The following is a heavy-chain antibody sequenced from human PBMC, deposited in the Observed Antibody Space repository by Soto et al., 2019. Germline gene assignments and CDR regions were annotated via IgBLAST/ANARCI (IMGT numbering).Heavy chain of an antibody. D-gene: IGHD4-17*01. J-gene: IGHJ4*02. V-gene: IGHV3-66*01. CDR3: AKMGTTVTTSLWY. CDR2: IYSGGVT. Sequence: EVQLVESGGGLVQPGGSLRLSCAASGFTVSNNYMCWVRQAPGKGLEWVSLIYSGGVTHYADSVRGRFTISRDNSRNTLYLQMNRLRADDTAVYYCAKMGTTVTTSLWYWGQGTLLTVSS. CDR1: GFTVSNNY.